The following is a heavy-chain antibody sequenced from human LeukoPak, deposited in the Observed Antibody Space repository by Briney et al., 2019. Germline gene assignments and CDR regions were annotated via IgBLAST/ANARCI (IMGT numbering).Heavy chain of an antibody. V-gene: IGHV3-30-3*01. CDR3: ARARYGDYYLDY. CDR1: GFTFSSYA. Sequence: GGSLRLSCAASGFTFSSYAMHWVRQAPGKGLEWVAVISYDGSNKYYADSVKGRFTISRDNSKNTLYLQMNSLRAEDTAVYYCARARYGDYYLDYWGQGSLVTVSS. CDR2: ISYDGSNK. D-gene: IGHD4-17*01. J-gene: IGHJ4*02.